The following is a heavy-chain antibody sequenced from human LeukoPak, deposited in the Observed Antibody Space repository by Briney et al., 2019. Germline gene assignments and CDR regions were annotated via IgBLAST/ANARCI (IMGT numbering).Heavy chain of an antibody. V-gene: IGHV4-59*01. J-gene: IGHJ4*02. Sequence: SSETLSLTCTVTGGSISSYYWSWIRQPPGKGLEWIGYIYYTGSTNYNPSLKSRATISVDTSKNQFSLKLSSVTAADTAVYYCARQQLSQLYYFDNWGQGTLVTVSS. CDR1: GGSISSYY. CDR2: IYYTGST. D-gene: IGHD6-13*01. CDR3: ARQQLSQLYYFDN.